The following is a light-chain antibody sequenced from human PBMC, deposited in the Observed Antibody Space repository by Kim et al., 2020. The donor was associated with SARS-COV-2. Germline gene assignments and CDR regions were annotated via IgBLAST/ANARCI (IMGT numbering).Light chain of an antibody. V-gene: IGLV3-19*01. CDR1: SLRTNY. CDR2: GRN. CDR3: NSRDSSGHHQV. Sequence: SSELTQDPAVSVALGQTVGITCQGDSLRTNYANWYQQKPGQAPVLVMFGRNNRPSGTTVRFSGSSSGNTASLTITGAQAEDEADYYCNSRDSSGHHQVFGTGTKVTVL. J-gene: IGLJ1*01.